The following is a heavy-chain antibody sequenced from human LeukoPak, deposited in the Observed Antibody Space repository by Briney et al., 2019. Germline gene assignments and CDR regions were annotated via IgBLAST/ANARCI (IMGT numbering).Heavy chain of an antibody. CDR3: AREFDSGYDP. J-gene: IGHJ5*02. CDR1: GASISGYY. V-gene: IGHV4-59*01. D-gene: IGHD5-12*01. CDR2: IYYSGST. Sequence: SETLSLTCTVSGASISGYYWSWIRQPPGKGLEWIGCIYYSGSTNYNPSLKSRVTISVDTSKNQFSQKLSSVTAADTAVYYCAREFDSGYDPWGQGTLVTVSS.